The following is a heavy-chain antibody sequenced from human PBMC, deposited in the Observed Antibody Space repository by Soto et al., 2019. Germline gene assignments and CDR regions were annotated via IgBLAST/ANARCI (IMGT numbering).Heavy chain of an antibody. J-gene: IGHJ4*02. D-gene: IGHD3-9*01. CDR1: GGSISSGGYY. V-gene: IGHV4-31*03. CDR2: IYYSGST. Sequence: SETLSLTCTVSGGSISSGGYYWSWIRQHPGKGLEWIGYIYYSGSTYYNPSLKSRVTISVDTSKNQFSLKLSSVTAADTAVYYCARVRDILTGRKYYFDYWGQGTLVTVSS. CDR3: ARVRDILTGRKYYFDY.